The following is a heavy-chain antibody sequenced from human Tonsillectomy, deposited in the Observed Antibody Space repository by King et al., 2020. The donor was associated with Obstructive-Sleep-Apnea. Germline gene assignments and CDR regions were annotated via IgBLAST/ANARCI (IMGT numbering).Heavy chain of an antibody. J-gene: IGHJ6*02. Sequence: QLQESGPGLVKPSETLSLICTVSGGSISSCSYYWGWIRQPPGKGLEWIGSIYYSGSTYYNPSLHSRFTISVDTSKNQFSLKLSSVTAADTAVYYCARDRKRDYFDSSGYYYWPTYGMDVWGQGTTVTVSS. CDR1: GGSISSCSYY. CDR2: IYYSGST. V-gene: IGHV4-39*07. CDR3: ARDRKRDYFDSSGYYYWPTYGMDV. D-gene: IGHD3-22*01.